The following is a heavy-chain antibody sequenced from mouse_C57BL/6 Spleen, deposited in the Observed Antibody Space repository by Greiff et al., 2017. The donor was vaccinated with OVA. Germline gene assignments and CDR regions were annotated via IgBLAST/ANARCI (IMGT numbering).Heavy chain of an antibody. D-gene: IGHD2-4*01. Sequence: EVQGVESGGGLVKPGGSLKLSCAASGFTFSSYAMSWVRQTPEKRLEWVATISDGGSYTYYPDNVKGRFTISRDNAKNNLYLQMSHLKSEDTAMYYCAREGNYDGAYWGQGTLVTVSA. J-gene: IGHJ3*01. CDR3: AREGNYDGAY. CDR2: ISDGGSYT. CDR1: GFTFSSYA. V-gene: IGHV5-4*01.